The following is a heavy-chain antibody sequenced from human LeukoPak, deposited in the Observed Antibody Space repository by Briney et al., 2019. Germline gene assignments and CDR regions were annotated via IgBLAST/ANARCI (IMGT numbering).Heavy chain of an antibody. D-gene: IGHD7-27*01. J-gene: IGHJ4*02. CDR2: MSPNSGDT. V-gene: IGHV1-8*02. Sequence: ASVKVSCKTSGYTFTNYYIHWVRQATGQRPEWMGWMSPNSGDTGYAQKFQDRVTMTRNTSISTACMELSSLRSDDTAVYYCARGPPNWGYDYWGPGTLVTVSS. CDR3: ARGPPNWGYDY. CDR1: GYTFTNYY.